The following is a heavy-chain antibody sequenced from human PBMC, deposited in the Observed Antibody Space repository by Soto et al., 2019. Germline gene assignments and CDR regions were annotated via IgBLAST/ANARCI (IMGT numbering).Heavy chain of an antibody. V-gene: IGHV4-31*03. CDR3: SRGILV. Sequence: QVQLQESGPRLVKPSQTLSLPCTVSGGSINSGGYCWSWFRQHPGKRLVWIACVSYGESTAYNPSRTGGVTMSVDTSRNQSSVRLTSVTAADTAVYDCSRGILVWGQGALITLSS. J-gene: IGHJ4*02. CDR1: GGSINSGGYC. D-gene: IGHD3-16*01. CDR2: VSYGEST.